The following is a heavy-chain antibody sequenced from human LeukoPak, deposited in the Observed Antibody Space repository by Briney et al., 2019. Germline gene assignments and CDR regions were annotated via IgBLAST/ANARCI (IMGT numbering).Heavy chain of an antibody. CDR3: ARDRGRAMGVDY. J-gene: IGHJ4*02. V-gene: IGHV1-2*02. CDR2: INPNNGDT. Sequence: ASVKVSCKASGYTFTDYYMHWVRQAPGQGLEWMGWINPNNGDTNYAQKFQGRVTMTGDTSISTAYMELSRLRSDDTAVYYCARDRGRAMGVDYWGQGTLVTVSS. CDR1: GYTFTDYY. D-gene: IGHD3-16*01.